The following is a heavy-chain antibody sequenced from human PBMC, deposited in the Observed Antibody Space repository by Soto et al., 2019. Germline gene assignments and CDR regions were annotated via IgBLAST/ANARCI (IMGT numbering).Heavy chain of an antibody. V-gene: IGHV4-59*08. Sequence: SETLSLTCTVSGGSISSYYWSWIRQPPGKGLEWIGYIYYSGSTNYNPSLKSRVTISVDTSKNQFSLKLSSVTAADTAVYYCARHRGYSSGFDYWGQGTLVTVSS. CDR1: GGSISSYY. D-gene: IGHD6-19*01. CDR2: IYYSGST. J-gene: IGHJ4*02. CDR3: ARHRGYSSGFDY.